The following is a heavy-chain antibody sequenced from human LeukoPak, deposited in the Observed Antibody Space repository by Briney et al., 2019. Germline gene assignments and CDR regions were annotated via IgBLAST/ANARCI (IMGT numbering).Heavy chain of an antibody. CDR1: GFXVSSNY. J-gene: IGHJ4*02. Sequence: GGSLRLSCAASGFXVSSNYMSWVRQAPGKGLEWVSVIYIDGNTYYADSVKGRFTISRDNSKNTLYLQMNSLRAEDTAVYFCARDRGSAWYDYWGQGTLVTVSS. D-gene: IGHD6-19*01. V-gene: IGHV3-66*01. CDR2: IYIDGNT. CDR3: ARDRGSAWYDY.